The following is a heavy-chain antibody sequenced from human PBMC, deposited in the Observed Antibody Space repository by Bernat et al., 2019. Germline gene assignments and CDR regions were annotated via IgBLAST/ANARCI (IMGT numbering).Heavy chain of an antibody. V-gene: IGHV1-69*01. CDR2: IIPIFGTA. CDR3: ARWYYGSGSYSPYNWFDP. Sequence: QVQLVQSGAEVKKPGSSVKVSCKASGGTFSSYAISWVRQAPGQGLQWMGGIIPIFGTANCAQECQGSVTINADESASTAYMELSSLRSGGTAVYYCARWYYGSGSYSPYNWFDPWGQGTLVTVSS. CDR1: GGTFSSYA. J-gene: IGHJ5*02. D-gene: IGHD3-10*01.